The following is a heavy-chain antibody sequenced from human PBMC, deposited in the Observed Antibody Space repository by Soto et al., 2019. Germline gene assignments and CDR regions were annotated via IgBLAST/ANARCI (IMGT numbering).Heavy chain of an antibody. CDR1: GFTFSSYS. Sequence: EVQLVESRGGLVKPGGSLRLSCAASGFTFSSYSMNWVRHAPGKGLEWVSSISSSSSYIYYADSVKGRFTISRDNAKNSLYLQMNSLRAEDTAVYYCAREVIAATGYYYGMDVWGQGTTVTVSS. CDR2: ISSSSSYI. J-gene: IGHJ6*02. D-gene: IGHD2-15*01. CDR3: AREVIAATGYYYGMDV. V-gene: IGHV3-21*01.